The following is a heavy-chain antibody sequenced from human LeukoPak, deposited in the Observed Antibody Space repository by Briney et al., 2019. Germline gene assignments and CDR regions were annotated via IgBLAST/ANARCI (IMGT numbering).Heavy chain of an antibody. CDR1: GFTFSNHW. CDR3: ASSIVALGDY. CDR2: LKQDGSKK. V-gene: IGHV3-7*03. Sequence: GGSLRLSCAASGFTFSNHWMSWVRQAPGKGLEWVANLKQDGSKKNYVDSVKGRFTISRDNAKNSLYLQMNNLRAEDTAVYYCASSIVALGDYWGQGTLVTVSS. D-gene: IGHD6-6*01. J-gene: IGHJ4*02.